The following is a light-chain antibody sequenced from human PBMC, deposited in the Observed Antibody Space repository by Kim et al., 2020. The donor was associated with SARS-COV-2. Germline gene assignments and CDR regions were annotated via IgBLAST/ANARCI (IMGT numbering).Light chain of an antibody. CDR1: QSISSW. J-gene: IGKJ1*01. V-gene: IGKV1-5*01. CDR3: QQYNSYAWT. CDR2: DAS. Sequence: ASGGDRVTITCRASQSISSWFAWYQQKPGKAPKLLIYDASSLESGVPSRFSGSGSGTEFTLTISSLQPDDFATYYCQQYNSYAWTFGQGTKVEIK.